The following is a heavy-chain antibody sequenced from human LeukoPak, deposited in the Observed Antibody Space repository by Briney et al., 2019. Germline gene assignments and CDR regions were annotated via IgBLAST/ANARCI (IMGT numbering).Heavy chain of an antibody. Sequence: ASVKVSCKTSGYTFTSYFMHWVRQAPGQGLEWMGIINPSCGSTSYAQKFQGRVTMTRATSTSTVYMELSSLRSEDTAVYYCARSNNYYASSGYYAKTRRDFDYWGQGTLVAVSS. CDR3: ARSNNYYASSGYYAKTRRDFDY. D-gene: IGHD3-22*01. V-gene: IGHV1-46*01. CDR1: GYTFTSYF. J-gene: IGHJ4*02. CDR2: INPSCGST.